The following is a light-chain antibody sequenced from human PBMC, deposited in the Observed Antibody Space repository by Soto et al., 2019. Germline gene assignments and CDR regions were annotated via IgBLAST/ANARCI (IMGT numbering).Light chain of an antibody. CDR1: QSVSSSY. Sequence: EIVLTQSPGTLSLSPGERATLSCRASQSVSSSYLAWYQQKPGQAPRLLIYGASSRATGIPDRFSGSGSGADFTLTISRLEPEDFAVYSCQQYCSSPVYTFGQGTKLEIK. V-gene: IGKV3-20*01. CDR3: QQYCSSPVYT. J-gene: IGKJ2*01. CDR2: GAS.